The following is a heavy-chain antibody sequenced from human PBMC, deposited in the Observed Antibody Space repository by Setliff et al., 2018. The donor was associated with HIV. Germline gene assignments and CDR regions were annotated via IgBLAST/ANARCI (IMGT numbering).Heavy chain of an antibody. J-gene: IGHJ6*02. Sequence: SETLSLTCTVSGGSISSHYWSWIRQPPGKGLEWIGSIYYSGSTFYNPSLESRVTISVDTSKNQFSLKLTSVTAADTAVYYCARPVSKNFYGMDVWGLGTTVTVSS. CDR2: IYYSGST. V-gene: IGHV4-59*05. CDR1: GGSISSHY. CDR3: ARPVSKNFYGMDV.